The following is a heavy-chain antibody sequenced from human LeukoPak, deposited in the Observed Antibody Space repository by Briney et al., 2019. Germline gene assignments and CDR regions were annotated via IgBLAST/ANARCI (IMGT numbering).Heavy chain of an antibody. CDR3: ARGLYSSSWYPIYNWFDP. CDR1: GGSISNYF. J-gene: IGHJ5*02. CDR2: ISYSGSTN. Sequence: SETLSLTCTISGGSISNYFWSWIRQPPGKGLEWIGYISYSGSTNNHNPSLKSRVTISVDTPKNQFSLKLSSVTAADTAVYYCARGLYSSSWYPIYNWFDPWGQGTLVTVSS. V-gene: IGHV4-59*12. D-gene: IGHD6-13*01.